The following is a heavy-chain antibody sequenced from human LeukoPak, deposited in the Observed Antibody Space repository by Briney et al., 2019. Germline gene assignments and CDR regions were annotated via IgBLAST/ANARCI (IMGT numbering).Heavy chain of an antibody. CDR3: AKGPLTEVPGTTWDY. Sequence: GGSLRLSCEGSGFTFSNYAMAWVRQAPGKGPEWVSDISGSSGVTHFADSVRGRFSISRDNSKNTLYLQMSSLRAEDTAVYYCAKGPLTEVPGTTWDYWGQGTLVTVSS. V-gene: IGHV3-23*01. CDR2: ISGSSGVT. J-gene: IGHJ4*02. D-gene: IGHD6-19*01. CDR1: GFTFSNYA.